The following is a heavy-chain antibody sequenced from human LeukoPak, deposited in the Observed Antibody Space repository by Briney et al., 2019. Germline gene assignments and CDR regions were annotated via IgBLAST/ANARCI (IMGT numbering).Heavy chain of an antibody. D-gene: IGHD4-17*01. CDR1: GFTFSSYA. CDR2: ISHSGGTT. CDR3: ANLPTVTTYYFDH. J-gene: IGHJ4*02. Sequence: GGPLRLSCAASGFTFSSYAMSWVRQAPGKGLEWVSVISHSGGTTYYADSVKGRFTISRDNSKNTLYLQMNSLRAEDTAVYYCANLPTVTTYYFDHWGQGTLVTVSS. V-gene: IGHV3-23*01.